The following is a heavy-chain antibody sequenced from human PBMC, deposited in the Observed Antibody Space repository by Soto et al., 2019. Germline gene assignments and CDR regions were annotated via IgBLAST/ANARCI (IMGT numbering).Heavy chain of an antibody. CDR2: ISSSSSYI. Sequence: GGSLRLSCAASGFTFSSYSMNWVRQAPGKGLEWVSSISSSSSYIYYADSVKGRFTISRDNAKNSLYLQMNSLRAEDTAVYYCARDRELERQAFDIWGQGTMVTVSS. CDR3: ARDRELERQAFDI. CDR1: GFTFSSYS. V-gene: IGHV3-21*01. J-gene: IGHJ3*02. D-gene: IGHD1-1*01.